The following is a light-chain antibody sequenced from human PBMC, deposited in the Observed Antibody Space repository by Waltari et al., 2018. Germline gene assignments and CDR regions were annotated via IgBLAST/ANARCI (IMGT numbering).Light chain of an antibody. CDR3: SAYTSRGTLK. J-gene: IGLJ2*01. V-gene: IGLV2-14*03. CDR1: SDDIGAYSY. CDR2: DFT. Sequence: QSALTQPASVSGSPGQSITISCSGPSDDIGAYSYVTCYHKRPGKVPNLILYDFTERASGVSKRFSGSKSGSTASLTVSGLQAEDEGLFYCSAYTSRGTLKFGGGTRVTVL.